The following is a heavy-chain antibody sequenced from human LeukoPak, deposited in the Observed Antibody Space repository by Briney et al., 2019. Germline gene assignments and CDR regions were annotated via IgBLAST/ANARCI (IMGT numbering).Heavy chain of an antibody. D-gene: IGHD1-26*01. Sequence: SVKLSCKASGGTFSSYAISWVRQAPGPGHEWVGRIIPILGIANYAQKFQGRVTIPADKSTSTAYMGLSSLRSEDMAVYYCARGLIVGATTSWGQGTLVTVSS. CDR3: ARGLIVGATTS. V-gene: IGHV1-69*04. CDR2: IIPILGIA. CDR1: GGTFSSYA. J-gene: IGHJ4*02.